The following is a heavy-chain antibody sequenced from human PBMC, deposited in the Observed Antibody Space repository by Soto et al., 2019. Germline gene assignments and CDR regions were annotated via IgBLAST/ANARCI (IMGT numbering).Heavy chain of an antibody. CDR2: IIPILGIA. CDR1: GGTFSSYT. D-gene: IGHD6-13*01. J-gene: IGHJ6*02. Sequence: QVQLVQSGAEVKKPGSSVKVSCKASGGTFSSYTISWVRQAPGQGLEWMGRIIPILGIANYAQKFQGRVTITADKSTSTAYMERSSLRSEDTAVYYCARERDSSSWDDYYGMDVWGQGTTVTVSS. V-gene: IGHV1-69*08. CDR3: ARERDSSSWDDYYGMDV.